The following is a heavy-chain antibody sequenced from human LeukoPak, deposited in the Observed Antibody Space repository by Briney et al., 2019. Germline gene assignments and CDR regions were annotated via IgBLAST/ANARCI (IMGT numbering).Heavy chain of an antibody. D-gene: IGHD3-22*01. CDR2: ISSSGSTI. CDR1: GSTFSDYY. J-gene: IGHJ4*02. V-gene: IGHV3-11*01. Sequence: GGSLRLSCAASGSTFSDYYMSWIRQAPGKGLEWVSYISSSGSTIYYADSVKGRFTISRDNAKNSLYLQMNSLRAEDTALYYCARASLYDNSAYYLDYWGQGTLVTVSS. CDR3: ARASLYDNSAYYLDY.